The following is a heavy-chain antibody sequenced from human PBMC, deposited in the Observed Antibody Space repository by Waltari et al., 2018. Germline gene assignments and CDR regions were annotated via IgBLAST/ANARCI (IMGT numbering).Heavy chain of an antibody. CDR2: ISYNGRNI. V-gene: IGHV3-30*04. CDR1: EFPFSSHA. CDR3: ARDYCDRTYCHGMDV. J-gene: IGHJ6*02. Sequence: QVQLVESGGGVVQPGRSLRLSCAASEFPFSSHAMSWVRQAPGKGLEWVAVISYNGRNIYYVDSVKGRFTISRDNSKKTMYLQMNSLRAEDTAVYYCARDYCDRTYCHGMDVWGQGTTVTVSS. D-gene: IGHD2-21*01.